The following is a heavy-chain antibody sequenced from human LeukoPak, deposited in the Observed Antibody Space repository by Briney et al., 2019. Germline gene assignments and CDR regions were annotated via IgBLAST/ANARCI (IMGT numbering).Heavy chain of an antibody. D-gene: IGHD3-16*02. Sequence: VKPSETLSLTCTVYGGSISSSSYYWGWIRQPPGKGLEWIGSIYYSGSTYYNPSLKSRVTISVDTSKNQFSLKLSSVTAADTAVYYCASIPGTYDYVWGSYRHAFDIWGQGTMVTVSS. CDR2: IYYSGST. J-gene: IGHJ3*02. CDR1: GGSISSSSYY. V-gene: IGHV4-39*01. CDR3: ASIPGTYDYVWGSYRHAFDI.